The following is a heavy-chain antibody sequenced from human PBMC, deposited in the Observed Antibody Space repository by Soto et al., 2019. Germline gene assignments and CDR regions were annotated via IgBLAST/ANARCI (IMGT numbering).Heavy chain of an antibody. Sequence: TLSLTCAVSGYSISSGYYWGWIRQPPGKGLEWIGSIYHSGSTYYNPSLKSRVTISVDTSKNQFSLKLSSVTAADTAVYYCAREGGSDTAMVIGYFDYWGQGTLVTVSS. CDR2: IYHSGST. J-gene: IGHJ4*02. CDR3: AREGGSDTAMVIGYFDY. D-gene: IGHD5-18*01. CDR1: GYSISSGYY. V-gene: IGHV4-38-2*02.